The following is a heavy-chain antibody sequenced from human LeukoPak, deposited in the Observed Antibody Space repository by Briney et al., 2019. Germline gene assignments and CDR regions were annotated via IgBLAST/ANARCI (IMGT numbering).Heavy chain of an antibody. CDR1: GFTVSSNS. CDR2: IYSDNT. D-gene: IGHD4/OR15-4a*01. J-gene: IGHJ4*02. CDR3: ARRAGAYSHPYDY. Sequence: PGGSLRLSCTVSGFTVSSNSMSWVRQAPGKGLEGVSFIYSDNTHYSDSVKGRFTISRDNSKNPLYLQMNSLRAEDTAVYYCARRAGAYSHPYDYWGQGTLVTVSS. V-gene: IGHV3-53*01.